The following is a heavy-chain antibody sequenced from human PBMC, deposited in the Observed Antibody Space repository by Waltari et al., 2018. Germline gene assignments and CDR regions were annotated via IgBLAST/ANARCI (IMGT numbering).Heavy chain of an antibody. CDR1: GFTFSSYG. Sequence: QVQLVESGGGVVQPGRSLRLSCAASGFTFSSYGMHWVRQAPGKGLEWVAVIWYDGSNKYYADSVKGRFTISRDNSKNTLYLQMNSLRAEDTAVYYCAKSLGRGFDDAFDIWGQGTMVTVSS. CDR2: IWYDGSNK. D-gene: IGHD3-10*01. V-gene: IGHV3-33*06. J-gene: IGHJ3*02. CDR3: AKSLGRGFDDAFDI.